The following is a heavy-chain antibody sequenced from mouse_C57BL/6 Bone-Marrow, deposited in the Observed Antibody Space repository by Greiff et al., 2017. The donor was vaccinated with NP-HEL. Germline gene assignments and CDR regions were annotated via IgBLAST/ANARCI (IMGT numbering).Heavy chain of an antibody. CDR3: ARLWEGGY. Sequence: VQLQQPGAELVRPGSSVKLSCKASGYTFTSYWMDWVKQRPGQGLEWIGNIYPSDSETHYNQKFKDKATLTVDKSSSTAYMQLSSLTSEDSAVYYCARLWEGGYWGQGTTLTVSS. CDR1: GYTFTSYW. CDR2: IYPSDSET. V-gene: IGHV1-61*01. J-gene: IGHJ2*01. D-gene: IGHD4-1*01.